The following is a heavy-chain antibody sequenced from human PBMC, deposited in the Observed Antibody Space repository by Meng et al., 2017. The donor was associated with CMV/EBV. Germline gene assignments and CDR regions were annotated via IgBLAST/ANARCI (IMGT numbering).Heavy chain of an antibody. CDR2: ISSSSSTI. CDR3: ARVGLYCSSTSCPHYYYYGMDV. Sequence: GSLRLSCAASGFTFSSYSMNWVRQAPGKGLEWVSYISSSSSTIYYADSVKGRFTISRDNAKNSLYLQMNSLRAEDTAVYYCARVGLYCSSTSCPHYYYYGMDVWGQGTTVTVSS. V-gene: IGHV3-48*04. D-gene: IGHD2-2*01. CDR1: GFTFSSYS. J-gene: IGHJ6*02.